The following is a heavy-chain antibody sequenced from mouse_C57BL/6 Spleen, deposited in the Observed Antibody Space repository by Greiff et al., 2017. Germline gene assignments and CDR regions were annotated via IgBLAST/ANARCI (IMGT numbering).Heavy chain of an antibody. J-gene: IGHJ3*01. V-gene: IGHV1-82*01. CDR1: GYAFSSSW. Sequence: QVQLQQSGPELVKPGASVKISCKASGYAFSSSWMNWVKQRPGKGLEWIGRIYPGDGDTNYNGKFKGKATLTADKSSSTAYMQLSSLTSEDSAVYFCAREGGSIWFAYWGQGTLVTVSA. CDR2: IYPGDGDT. CDR3: AREGGSIWFAY. D-gene: IGHD1-3*01.